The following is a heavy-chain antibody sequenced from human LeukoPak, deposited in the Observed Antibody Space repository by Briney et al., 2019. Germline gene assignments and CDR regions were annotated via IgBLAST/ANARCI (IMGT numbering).Heavy chain of an antibody. CDR3: ARGAQLWDKYYYYYYMDV. J-gene: IGHJ6*03. Sequence: GASVKVSCKASGGTFSSYAISWVRQAPGQGLEWMGGIIPIFGTANYAQKFQGRVTITTDESTSTAYMELSSLRSEDTAVYYCARGAQLWDKYYYYYYMDVWGKGTTVTVSS. V-gene: IGHV1-69*05. CDR1: GGTFSSYA. CDR2: IIPIFGTA. D-gene: IGHD5-18*01.